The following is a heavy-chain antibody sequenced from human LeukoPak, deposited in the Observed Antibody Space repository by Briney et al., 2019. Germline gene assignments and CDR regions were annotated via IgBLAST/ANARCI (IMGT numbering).Heavy chain of an antibody. CDR3: AKSANQLLRNYYYYYMDV. V-gene: IGHV3-30*02. D-gene: IGHD2-2*01. J-gene: IGHJ6*03. Sequence: GGSLRLSCAASGFTFSDYYMSWIRQAPGKGLEWVAFRRYDGSNKYYADSVKGRFTISRDNSKNTLYLQMNSLRTEDTAVYYCAKSANQLLRNYYYYYMDVWGTGTTVTVSS. CDR2: RRYDGSNK. CDR1: GFTFSDYY.